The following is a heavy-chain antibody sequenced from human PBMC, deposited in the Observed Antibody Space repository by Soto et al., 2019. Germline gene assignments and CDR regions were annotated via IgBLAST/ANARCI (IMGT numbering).Heavy chain of an antibody. CDR3: ARDPEQQLGEYNWFDP. CDR2: IIPILGIA. V-gene: IGHV1-69*04. D-gene: IGHD6-13*01. Sequence: ASVKVSCKASGGTFSSYTISWVRQAPGQGLEWMGRIIPILGIANYAQKFQGRVTITADKSTSTAYMELSSLRSEDTAVYYCARDPEQQLGEYNWFDPWGQGTLVTVS. CDR1: GGTFSSYT. J-gene: IGHJ5*02.